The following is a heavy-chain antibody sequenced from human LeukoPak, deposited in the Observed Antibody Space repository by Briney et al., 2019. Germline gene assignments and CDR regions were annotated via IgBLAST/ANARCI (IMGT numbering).Heavy chain of an antibody. CDR2: INHSGST. D-gene: IGHD6-13*01. CDR3: ARGRGRIAAALKRHYYYYMDV. CDR1: GGSFSGYY. J-gene: IGHJ6*03. Sequence: PSETLSLTCAVYGGSFSGYYWSWIRQPPGKGLEWIGEINHSGSTNYNPSLKSRVTISVDTSKNQFSLKLSSVTAADTAVYYCARGRGRIAAALKRHYYYYMDVWGKGTTVTVSS. V-gene: IGHV4-34*01.